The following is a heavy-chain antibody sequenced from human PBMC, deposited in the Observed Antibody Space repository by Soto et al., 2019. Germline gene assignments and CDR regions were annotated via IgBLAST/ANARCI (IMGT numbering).Heavy chain of an antibody. V-gene: IGHV3-15*07. CDR2: IKSKTDGGTT. CDR1: GFTFSNAW. J-gene: IGHJ6*01. Sequence: SLRLSCAASGFTFSNAWMNWVRQAPGKGLEWVGRIKSKTDGGTTDYAAPVKGRFTISRDDSKNTLYLQMNSLKTEDTAVYYCTTGVVAVAGPYYYYYGMDVWGQGTTVTVSS. CDR3: TTGVVAVAGPYYYYYGMDV. D-gene: IGHD6-19*01.